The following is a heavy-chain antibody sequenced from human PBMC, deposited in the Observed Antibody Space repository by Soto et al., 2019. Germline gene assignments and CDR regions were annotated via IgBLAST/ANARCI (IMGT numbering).Heavy chain of an antibody. CDR1: GFNFWNYA. V-gene: IGHV3-23*01. Sequence: PGGSLRLSCKGSGFNFWNYAVSWVRQAPGKGPEWVAYIRTTGGSTHYADSVKGRFTISRDNSQNTVYLEMNSLTADDTAVYYCARGGEIVVLVAALRFAPWGQGTPVTVSS. D-gene: IGHD2-15*01. J-gene: IGHJ5*02. CDR2: IRTTGGST. CDR3: ARGGEIVVLVAALRFAP.